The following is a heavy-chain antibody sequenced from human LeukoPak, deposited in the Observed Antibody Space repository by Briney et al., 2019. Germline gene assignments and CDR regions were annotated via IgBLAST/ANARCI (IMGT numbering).Heavy chain of an antibody. V-gene: IGHV1-69*04. CDR3: ARGGRSVVVAATDY. J-gene: IGHJ4*02. Sequence: SVKVSCKASGGTFSSYAISWVRQAPGQGLEWMGRIIPILGIANYAQKFQGRVTVTADKSTSTAYMELSSLRSEDTAVYYCARGGRSVVVAATDYWGQGTLVTVSS. D-gene: IGHD2-15*01. CDR1: GGTFSSYA. CDR2: IIPILGIA.